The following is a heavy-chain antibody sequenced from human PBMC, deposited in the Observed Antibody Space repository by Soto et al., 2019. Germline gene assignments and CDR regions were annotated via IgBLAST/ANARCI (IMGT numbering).Heavy chain of an antibody. CDR3: AIDRDDDGCTSGAFDI. CDR1: GFTFSASA. D-gene: IGHD4-17*01. J-gene: IGHJ3*02. CDR2: ISHDGRNE. V-gene: IGHV3-30*04. Sequence: QVQLVESGGGVVQPGRSLRLSCAASGFTFSASAMHWVRQAPGKGLEWVAVISHDGRNEYYADSVKGRFTISRDNSKNTLYLQMNSLRAEDTAVDYCAIDRDDDGCTSGAFDIWGQGTMVTVSS.